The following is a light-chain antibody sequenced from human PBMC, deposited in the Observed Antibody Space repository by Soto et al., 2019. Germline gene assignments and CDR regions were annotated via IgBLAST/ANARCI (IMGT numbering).Light chain of an antibody. J-gene: IGLJ3*02. CDR1: SRDVGSYKY. CDR2: EVN. Sequence: QSALTQPASVSGSPGQSIAISCTGTSRDVGSYKYVSWFQQHPGKAPKLVIYEVNNRPSGVSNRFSGSKSGNTASLTIPGLQAEDEADYYCSSFTTTYTWVFGGGTKLTVL. CDR3: SSFTTTYTWV. V-gene: IGLV2-14*01.